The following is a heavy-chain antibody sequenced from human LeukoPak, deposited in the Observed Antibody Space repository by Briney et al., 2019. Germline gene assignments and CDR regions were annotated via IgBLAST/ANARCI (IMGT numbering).Heavy chain of an antibody. CDR1: GFPFSSYW. CDR2: IKQDGSKK. Sequence: GGSLSLSCVASGFPFSSYWMTWVGRAQGKGRGGLANIKQDGSKKSYVDSVKGRFTISRDNAKNSLYLQMNSLRAEDTAIYYCTRVGYIDEGIDYWGQGTLVTVSS. V-gene: IGHV3-7*04. CDR3: TRVGYIDEGIDY. J-gene: IGHJ4*02. D-gene: IGHD5-24*01.